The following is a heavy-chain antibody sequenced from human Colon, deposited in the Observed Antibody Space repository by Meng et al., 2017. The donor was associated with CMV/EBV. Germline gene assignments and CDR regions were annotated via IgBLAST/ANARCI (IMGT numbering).Heavy chain of an antibody. CDR1: GFSLSNFA. J-gene: IGHJ4*02. CDR3: ARGSGWYDY. D-gene: IGHD6-19*01. V-gene: IGHV3-23*03. Sequence: RSCEVSGFSLSNFAMTWVRQAPGKGLEWVSLIYSGGRSPVYADSVEGRFAISTDDSKKTVFLQMNSLRADDTAVYYCARGSGWYDYWGQGILVTVSS. CDR2: IYSGGRSP.